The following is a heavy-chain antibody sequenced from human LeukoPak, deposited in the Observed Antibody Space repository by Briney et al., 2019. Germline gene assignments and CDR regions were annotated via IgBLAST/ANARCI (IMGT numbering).Heavy chain of an antibody. Sequence: GGSLRLSCAASGFTFSDYYMSWIRQAPGKGLEWVSYISSSGSTIYYADSVKGRFTISRDNAKNSLYLQMNSLRAEDTAVYYCASYCSGGSCYSSASYYYGMDVWGQGTTVTVSS. CDR2: ISSSGSTI. D-gene: IGHD2-15*01. V-gene: IGHV3-11*01. J-gene: IGHJ6*02. CDR3: ASYCSGGSCYSSASYYYGMDV. CDR1: GFTFSDYY.